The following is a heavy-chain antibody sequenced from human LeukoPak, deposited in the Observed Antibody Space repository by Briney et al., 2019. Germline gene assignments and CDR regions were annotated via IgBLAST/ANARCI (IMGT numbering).Heavy chain of an antibody. D-gene: IGHD3-16*02. J-gene: IGHJ4*02. V-gene: IGHV4-61*05. CDR2: IYYSGST. Sequence: SETLSLTCTVSGGSISSSSYYWSWIRQPPGKGLEWIGYIYYSGSTNYNPSLKSRVTISVDTSKNQFSLKLSSVTAADTAVYYCARCPYDYVWGSYLPDYWGQGTLVTVSS. CDR1: GGSISSSSYY. CDR3: ARCPYDYVWGSYLPDY.